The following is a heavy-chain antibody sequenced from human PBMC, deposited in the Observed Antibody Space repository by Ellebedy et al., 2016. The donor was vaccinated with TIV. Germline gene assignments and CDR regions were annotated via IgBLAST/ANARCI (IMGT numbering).Heavy chain of an antibody. CDR3: ARDPNSPGDTGYGDY. CDR1: GLVFSDYC. D-gene: IGHD5-12*01. V-gene: IGHV3-7*03. CDR2: IASDGIEK. J-gene: IGHJ4*02. Sequence: GESLKISCAASGLVFSDYCMTWLRVSPGKGPEWVATIASDGIEKSYADSVKGRFTISRDNAQNSLYLYMNNLRAEDTAVYYCARDPNSPGDTGYGDYWGQGVVVTV.